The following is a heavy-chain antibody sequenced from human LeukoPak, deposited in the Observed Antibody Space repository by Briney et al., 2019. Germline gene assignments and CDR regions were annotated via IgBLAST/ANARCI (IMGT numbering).Heavy chain of an antibody. CDR1: GGSISSSSYY. D-gene: IGHD2-21*02. CDR3: ARHIPTARYYFDY. CDR2: IYYSGST. J-gene: IGHJ4*02. Sequence: PSETLSLTCTVSGGSISSSSYYWGWIRQPPGKGLEWIGSIYYSGSTYYNPSLKSRVTISVDTSKNQFSLKLSSVTAADTAAYYCARHIPTARYYFDYWGQGTLVTVSS. V-gene: IGHV4-39*01.